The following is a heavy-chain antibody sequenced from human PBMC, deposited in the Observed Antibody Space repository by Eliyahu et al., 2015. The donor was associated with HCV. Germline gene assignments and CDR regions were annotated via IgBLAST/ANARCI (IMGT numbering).Heavy chain of an antibody. CDR3: ARAAGDYFPFDY. CDR2: IYYSGST. D-gene: IGHD4-17*01. Sequence: QVQLQXSGPGLVKPSQXLSLXCXVSXGSISSGGYYWSWIRQHPGKGLEWIGYIYYSGSTYYNPSLKSRVTISVDTSKNQFSLKLSSVTAADTAVYYCARAAGDYFPFDYWGQGTLVTVSS. CDR1: XGSISSGGYY. V-gene: IGHV4-31*03. J-gene: IGHJ4*02.